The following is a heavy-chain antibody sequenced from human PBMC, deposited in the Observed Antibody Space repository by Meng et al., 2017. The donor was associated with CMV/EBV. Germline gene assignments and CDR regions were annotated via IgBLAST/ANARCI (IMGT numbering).Heavy chain of an antibody. CDR1: GGSFSGYY. Sequence: SETLSLTCAVYGGSFSGYYWSWIRQPPGKGLEWIGEINHSGITNYNPSLKSRVTISVDTSKNQFSLKLSSVTAADTAVYYCASARAARYRYYYYYGMDVWGQGTTVTVSS. J-gene: IGHJ6*02. CDR2: INHSGIT. D-gene: IGHD6-6*01. CDR3: ASARAARYRYYYYYGMDV. V-gene: IGHV4-34*01.